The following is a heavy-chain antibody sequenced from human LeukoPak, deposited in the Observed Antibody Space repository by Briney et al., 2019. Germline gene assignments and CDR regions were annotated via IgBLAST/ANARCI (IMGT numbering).Heavy chain of an antibody. Sequence: ASVKVSCKASGYIFTDYYMHWVRQAPGQGLEWMGWINPNSGVTNYAQKLQGRVTMTRDTSISTVYMELTRLRSDDTAVYYCARDGGFDDWGQGTLVTVSS. J-gene: IGHJ4*02. CDR3: ARDGGFDD. D-gene: IGHD3-16*01. CDR2: INPNSGVT. V-gene: IGHV1-2*02. CDR1: GYIFTDYY.